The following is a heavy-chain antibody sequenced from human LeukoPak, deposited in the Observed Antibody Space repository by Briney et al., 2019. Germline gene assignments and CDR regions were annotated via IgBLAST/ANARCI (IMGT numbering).Heavy chain of an antibody. CDR2: IHYSGST. CDR1: GGSISSSSYY. J-gene: IGHJ5*02. Sequence: PSETLSLTCTVSGGSISSSSYYWGWISQPPGKGLEWIGYIHYSGSTYYNPSLKSRLTISVDTSKNQFSLKLRSVTAADTAVYYCARDVGPDNWFDPWGQGTLVTVSS. CDR3: ARDVGPDNWFDP. V-gene: IGHV4-30-4*08.